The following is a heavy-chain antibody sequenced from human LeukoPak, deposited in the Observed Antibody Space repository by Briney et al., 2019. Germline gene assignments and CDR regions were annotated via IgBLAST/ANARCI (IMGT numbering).Heavy chain of an antibody. D-gene: IGHD6-6*01. CDR2: IRYDGSNK. Sequence: PGGSLRLSCAASGFTFSSYGMHWVRQAPGKGLEWVAFIRYDGSNKYYADSVKGRFTISRDNSKNTLYLQMNSLRAEDTAVYYCAKFEERIAARGPSSSGGYWGQGTLVTVSS. J-gene: IGHJ4*02. V-gene: IGHV3-30*02. CDR1: GFTFSSYG. CDR3: AKFEERIAARGPSSSGGY.